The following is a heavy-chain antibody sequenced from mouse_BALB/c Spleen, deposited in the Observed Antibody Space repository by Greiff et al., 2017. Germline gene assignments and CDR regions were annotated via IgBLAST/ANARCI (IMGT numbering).Heavy chain of an antibody. CDR1: GFTFTSYW. D-gene: IGHD1-3*01. V-gene: IGHV1-74*01. CDR3: ARGGSGAFDV. Sequence: QVQLQQPGAELVRPGASVKLSCTASGFTFTSYWMHWVKQRPEQGLEWIGRIDPYDSETHYNQKFKGKAILTGDKSSSTAYLQLSSLTSEDSAVYYCARGGSGAFDVWGAGTTVTVSA. J-gene: IGHJ1*01. CDR2: IDPYDSET.